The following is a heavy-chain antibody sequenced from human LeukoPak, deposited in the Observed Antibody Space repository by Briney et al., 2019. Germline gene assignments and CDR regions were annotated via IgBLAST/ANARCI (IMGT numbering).Heavy chain of an antibody. CDR3: ARVITRYSSSYLDY. D-gene: IGHD6-6*01. J-gene: IGHJ4*02. CDR1: GFTFSSYA. V-gene: IGHV3-30-3*01. Sequence: GGSLRLSCAASGFTFSSYAMHWVRQAPGKGLEWVAVISYDGSNKYYADFVKGRFTISRDNSKNTLYLQMNSLRAEDTAVYYCARVITRYSSSYLDYWGQGTLVTVSS. CDR2: ISYDGSNK.